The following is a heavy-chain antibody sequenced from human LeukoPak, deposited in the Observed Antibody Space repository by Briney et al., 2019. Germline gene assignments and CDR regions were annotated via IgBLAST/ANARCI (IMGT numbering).Heavy chain of an antibody. J-gene: IGHJ4*02. D-gene: IGHD2-2*01. V-gene: IGHV1-2*02. CDR2: INPNSGGT. CDR1: GYTFTGYY. Sequence: ASVKVSCKASGYTFTGYYMHWVRQAPGQGLEWMGWINPNSGGTNYAQKFQGRVTMTRDTSIRTAYMELSRLRSDDTAVYYCARSASCCYPGDYWGQGTLVTVSS. CDR3: ARSASCCYPGDY.